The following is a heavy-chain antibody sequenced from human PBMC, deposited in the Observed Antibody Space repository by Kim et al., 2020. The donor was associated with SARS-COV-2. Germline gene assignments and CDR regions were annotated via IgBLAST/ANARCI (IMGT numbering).Heavy chain of an antibody. J-gene: IGHJ6*02. V-gene: IGHV3-21*04. CDR1: GFTFSSYS. CDR2: ISSSSNYI. D-gene: IGHD3-10*01. Sequence: GGSLRLSCAASGFTFSSYSMNWVHQAPGKGLEWVSSISSSSNYIYYADSVKGRFTISRDNAKNSLYLQMNSLRAEDTAVYYCARSGYPDTLYFGELLWTGNYYGMDVWGQGTTVTVSS. CDR3: ARSGYPDTLYFGELLWTGNYYGMDV.